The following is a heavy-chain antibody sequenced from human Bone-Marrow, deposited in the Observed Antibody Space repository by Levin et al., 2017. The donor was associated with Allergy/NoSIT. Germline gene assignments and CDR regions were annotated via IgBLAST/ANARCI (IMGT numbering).Heavy chain of an antibody. CDR2: ISSSGDST. V-gene: IGHV3-48*02. CDR1: GFSFWHYT. CDR3: ARDPARGYYDSSGYSGDH. D-gene: IGHD3-22*01. J-gene: IGHJ4*02. Sequence: GESLKISCAASGFSFWHYTMNWVRQAPGKGLEWVSCISSSGDSTYYADSLKGRFTISRDNAKNSLYLQLNRLRDEDTALYYCARDPARGYYDSSGYSGDHWGQGTLVTVSS.